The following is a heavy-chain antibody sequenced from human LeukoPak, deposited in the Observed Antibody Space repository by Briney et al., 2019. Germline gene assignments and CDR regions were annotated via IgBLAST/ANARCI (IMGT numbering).Heavy chain of an antibody. CDR1: GYTFTSYD. CDR2: MNPNSGNT. CDR3: VRGRGSATYYYYMDV. V-gene: IGHV1-8*01. D-gene: IGHD1-26*01. Sequence: ASVKVSCKASGYTFTSYDINWVRQATGQGLEWMGWMNPNSGNTGYAQKFQGRVTMTRNTSISTAYMELSSLRSEDTAVYYCVRGRGSATYYYYMDVWGKGTTVTVSS. J-gene: IGHJ6*03.